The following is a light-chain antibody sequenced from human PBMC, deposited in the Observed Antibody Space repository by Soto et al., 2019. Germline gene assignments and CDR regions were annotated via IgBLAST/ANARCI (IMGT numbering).Light chain of an antibody. CDR1: SSDVGGYNY. J-gene: IGLJ1*01. CDR2: EVG. Sequence: QSVLTQPASVSGSPGQSITISCTGTSSDVGGYNYVSWYQQHQGKAPKLMIYEVGNRPSGVFNRFSGSKSGNTASMTISGLQAEDEADYYCSSYTSSSTYVFGTGTKGTVL. V-gene: IGLV2-14*01. CDR3: SSYTSSSTYV.